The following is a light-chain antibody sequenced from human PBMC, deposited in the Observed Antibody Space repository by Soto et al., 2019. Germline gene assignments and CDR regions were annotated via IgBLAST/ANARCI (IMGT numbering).Light chain of an antibody. V-gene: IGKV3-15*01. CDR2: GAS. CDR1: HSSSSE. J-gene: IGKJ2*01. CDR3: QQCHNARLT. Sequence: EIVMTQSPATLSVSPGESATLSCRASHSSSSELAWYQQKPGQPPRLLIYGASTRATGVPARFTGSGSGSEFTLTISGLQSEDFAVDYCQQCHNARLTFGQGTRLE.